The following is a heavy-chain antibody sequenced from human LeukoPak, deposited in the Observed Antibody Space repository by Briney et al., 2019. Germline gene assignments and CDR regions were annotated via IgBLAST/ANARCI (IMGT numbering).Heavy chain of an antibody. J-gene: IGHJ4*02. Sequence: GRSLRLSCAASGFTFSHYAMPWVRQAPGKGLEWVAIISYDGSNKYYADSVKGRFTISRDNSKNTVYLQMNSLRAEDTAVYYCARDKDYGYDYWGQGSLVTVSS. CDR3: ARDKDYGYDY. D-gene: IGHD4-17*01. V-gene: IGHV3-30-3*01. CDR2: ISYDGSNK. CDR1: GFTFSHYA.